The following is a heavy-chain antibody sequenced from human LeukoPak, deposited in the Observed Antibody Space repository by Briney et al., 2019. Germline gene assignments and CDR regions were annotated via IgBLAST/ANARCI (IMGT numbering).Heavy chain of an antibody. CDR1: GGSISSHY. CDR2: IYYSGST. Sequence: SETLSLTCTVSGGSISSHYWSWIRQPPGKGLEWIGYIYYSGSTNYNPSLKSRVTISVDTSKNQFSLKLSSVTAADTAVYYCARARGCSSTSCYNDYWGQGTLVTVSS. CDR3: ARARGCSSTSCYNDY. V-gene: IGHV4-59*11. J-gene: IGHJ4*02. D-gene: IGHD2-2*01.